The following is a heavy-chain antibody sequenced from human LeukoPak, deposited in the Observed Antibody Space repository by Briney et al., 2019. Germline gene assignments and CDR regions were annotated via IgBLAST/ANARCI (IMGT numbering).Heavy chain of an antibody. CDR3: ARRRAYYGSGSRYYYMDV. D-gene: IGHD3-10*01. CDR1: GNSISSGDYY. V-gene: IGHV4-61*02. Sequence: ASETLSLTCTVSGNSISSGDYYWSWIRQPAGKGLEWIGRIYTSGSTTYNPSLKSRVTISGDTSENQFSLKLSSVTAADTAVYYCARRRAYYGSGSRYYYMDVWGKGTTVTISS. CDR2: IYTSGST. J-gene: IGHJ6*03.